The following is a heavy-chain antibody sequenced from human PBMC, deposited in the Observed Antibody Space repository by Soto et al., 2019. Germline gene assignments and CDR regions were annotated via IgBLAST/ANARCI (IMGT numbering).Heavy chain of an antibody. CDR2: IWYDGSNK. CDR3: ASGDRETAIGSYYVQASDY. J-gene: IGHJ4*02. V-gene: IGHV3-33*08. CDR1: GFTFRSYG. D-gene: IGHD1-26*01. Sequence: GGSLRLSCAASGFTFRSYGMHWVRQAPGKGLEWVAVIWYDGSNKYYADSVKGRFTISRDNSKNTLYLQMNSLRAEDTAVYYCASGDRETAIGSYYVQASDYWGQGTLVTVSS.